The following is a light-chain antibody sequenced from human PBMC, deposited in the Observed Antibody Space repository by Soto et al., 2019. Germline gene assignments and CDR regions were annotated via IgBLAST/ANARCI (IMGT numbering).Light chain of an antibody. J-gene: IGKJ3*01. V-gene: IGKV3-11*01. CDR1: QSVSSY. Sequence: EIVLTLSPATLSLSPGERATLSCRASQSVSSYLAWYQRKPGQAPRLLIYDASNRATGIPARFSGSGSGTDFTLTISSLEPEDFAVYYCQQRSNGITFGPGTKVDIK. CDR3: QQRSNGIT. CDR2: DAS.